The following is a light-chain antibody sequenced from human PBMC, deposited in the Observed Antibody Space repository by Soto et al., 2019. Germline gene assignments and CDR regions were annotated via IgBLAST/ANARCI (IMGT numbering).Light chain of an antibody. Sequence: EIVMTQSPATLSVSPGERVTLSCRASQSVKTNLAWYQQRPGQAPRLLVYGASTRAPGIPARFYGSGCGTDFTLTISSLQSEDFAVYYCQQYVNLLVTFGGGTKVE. CDR1: QSVKTN. CDR3: QQYVNLLVT. J-gene: IGKJ4*01. CDR2: GAS. V-gene: IGKV3-15*01.